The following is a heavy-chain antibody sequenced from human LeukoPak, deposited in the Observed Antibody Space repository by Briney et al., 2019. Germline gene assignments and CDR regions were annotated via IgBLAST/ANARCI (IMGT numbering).Heavy chain of an antibody. CDR2: IKSKIDGGTT. V-gene: IGHV3-15*01. J-gene: IGHJ4*02. CDR1: GFTFSYAC. CDR3: TTATY. Sequence: GGSLRLSCAASGFTFSYACMSWVRQAPGKGLEWVGRIKSKIDGGTTDYAAPVKGRFSISRDDSENTLYLQMNSLKTEDTAVYYCTTATYWGQGTLVTVSS.